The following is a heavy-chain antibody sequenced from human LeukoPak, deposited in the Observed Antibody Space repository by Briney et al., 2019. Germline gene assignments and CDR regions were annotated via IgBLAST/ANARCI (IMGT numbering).Heavy chain of an antibody. D-gene: IGHD4-11*01. Sequence: PGGSLRLSCATSGFTFSHYGMHWVRQAPGKGLECVAVIWSDGTNSFYGDPVKGRFTISRDNFQRTVYLQMNSLRAEDTAVYYCAKDAQRGFDYSNSLDKWGQGTLVTVSS. V-gene: IGHV3-33*06. CDR1: GFTFSHYG. CDR3: AKDAQRGFDYSNSLDK. J-gene: IGHJ4*02. CDR2: IWSDGTNS.